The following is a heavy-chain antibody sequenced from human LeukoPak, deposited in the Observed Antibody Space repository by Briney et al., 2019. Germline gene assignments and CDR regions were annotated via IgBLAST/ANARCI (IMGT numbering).Heavy chain of an antibody. V-gene: IGHV4-34*01. CDR3: ARGNSYQLLSGNWFDP. CDR1: GGSFSGYY. D-gene: IGHD2-2*01. Sequence: SETLSLTCAVYGGSFSGYYWSWIRQPPGKGLEWIGEINHSGSTNYNPSLKSRVTISVDTSKNQFSLKLSSVTAADTAVYYCARGNSYQLLSGNWFDPWGQGTLVTVSS. CDR2: INHSGST. J-gene: IGHJ5*02.